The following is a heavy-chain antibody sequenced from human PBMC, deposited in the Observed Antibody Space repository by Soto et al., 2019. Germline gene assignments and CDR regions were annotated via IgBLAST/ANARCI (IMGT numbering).Heavy chain of an antibody. CDR2: INEYGSEK. CDR3: ARHRGVSA. Sequence: GGSLRLSCATSGFIFGGSWMTWVRQAPGKGLEWVADINEYGSEKNHVDSVRGRFVISRDNAKNSLYLQMNSLRVEDTAMYYCARHRGVSAWGQGTLVTVSS. CDR1: GFIFGGSW. D-gene: IGHD3-3*01. V-gene: IGHV3-7*01. J-gene: IGHJ4*02.